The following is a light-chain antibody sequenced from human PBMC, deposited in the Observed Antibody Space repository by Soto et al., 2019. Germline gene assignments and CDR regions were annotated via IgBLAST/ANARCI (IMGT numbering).Light chain of an antibody. Sequence: EIVLTQSPATLSLSPGERATLSCRASQSVSSIYLAWYQQKPGQAPRLLIYGASSRATGVPVRFSGTGSGTVFTLTIGSLEPEDSALYYCQQWKNWPPITFGQGTRLEIK. CDR2: GAS. V-gene: IGKV3D-20*02. CDR3: QQWKNWPPIT. J-gene: IGKJ5*01. CDR1: QSVSSIY.